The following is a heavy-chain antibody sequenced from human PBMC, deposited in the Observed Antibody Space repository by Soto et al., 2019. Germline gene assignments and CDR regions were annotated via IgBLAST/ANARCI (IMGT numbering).Heavy chain of an antibody. D-gene: IGHD3-22*01. Sequence: SETLSLTCAVYGGSFSGYYWSWIRQPPGKGLEWIGEINHSGSTNYNPSLKSRVTISVDTSKNQFSLKLSSVTAADTAVYYCARIRLDYDSSGFTYGAFDIWGQGTMVTV. CDR3: ARIRLDYDSSGFTYGAFDI. J-gene: IGHJ3*02. V-gene: IGHV4-34*01. CDR1: GGSFSGYY. CDR2: INHSGST.